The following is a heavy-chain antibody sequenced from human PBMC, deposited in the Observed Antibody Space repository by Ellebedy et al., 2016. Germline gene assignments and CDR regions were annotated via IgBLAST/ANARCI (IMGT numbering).Heavy chain of an antibody. CDR3: ARGGTGYCPSY. V-gene: IGHV4-31*03. J-gene: IGHJ4*02. CDR1: GGSITSGGYY. Sequence: LRLSCTVSGGSITSGGYYWSWIRQYPGKGLEWIGYIYYSGSTYYNPSLKSRVIISVDTSKNQFSLELSSVTAADTAVYYCARGGTGYCPSYWGQGTLVTVSS. CDR2: IYYSGST. D-gene: IGHD2-2*03.